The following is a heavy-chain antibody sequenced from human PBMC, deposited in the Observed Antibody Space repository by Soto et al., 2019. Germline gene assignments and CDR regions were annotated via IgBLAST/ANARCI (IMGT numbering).Heavy chain of an antibody. J-gene: IGHJ4*02. CDR2: ISSSSSTI. CDR1: GFTFSSDA. CDR3: VRDNPVLRN. V-gene: IGHV3-48*01. Sequence: EVQLVESGGGLVQPGGSLRLSCAASGFTFSSDAMHWVRQAPGKGPEWLSYISSSSSTIFYADSEKGRISISRDNAKRSLYLQINSLRAGDTAVYYCVRDNPVLRNRGQGTLVTVSS. D-gene: IGHD1-1*01.